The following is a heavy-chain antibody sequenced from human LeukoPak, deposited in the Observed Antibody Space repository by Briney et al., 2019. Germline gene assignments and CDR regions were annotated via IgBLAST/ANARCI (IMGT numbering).Heavy chain of an antibody. CDR2: ISSSSTI. J-gene: IGHJ5*02. CDR1: GFTFSSYS. D-gene: IGHD1-26*01. V-gene: IGHV3-48*04. CDR3: VRIVGKRFDP. Sequence: GGSLRLSCAASGFTFSSYSMNWVRQAPGKGLEWVSYISSSSTIYYADSVKGRFTISRDNAKNSLYLQMSSLRVEDTAVYYCVRIVGKRFDPWGQGTLVTVSS.